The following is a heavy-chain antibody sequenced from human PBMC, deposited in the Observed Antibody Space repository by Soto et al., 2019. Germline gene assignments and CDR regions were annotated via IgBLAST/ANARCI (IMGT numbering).Heavy chain of an antibody. CDR2: ISYDGSNK. CDR1: GFTFSSYG. V-gene: IGHV3-30*03. CDR3: ASRFGELFYYYYGMDV. J-gene: IGHJ6*02. Sequence: GESLKISCAASGFTFSSYGMHWVRQAPGKGLEWVAVISYDGSNKYYADSVKGRFTISRDNSKNTLYLQMNSLRAEDTAVYYCASRFGELFYYYYGMDVWGQGTTVTVSS. D-gene: IGHD3-10*01.